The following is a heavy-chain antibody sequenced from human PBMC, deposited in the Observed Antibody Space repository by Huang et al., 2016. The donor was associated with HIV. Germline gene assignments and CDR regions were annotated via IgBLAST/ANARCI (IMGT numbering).Heavy chain of an antibody. CDR1: GYSFSSYW. Sequence: VQLVQSGAEVKKPGESLKISCKGSGYSFSSYWIAWVRQMPGNGLEWMGIIFPGDSDTTYSPSFEGQVTISADKSIGTAYLQWSSLKASDTAMYYCARRVSSSSGYFDYWGQGSLVTVSS. CDR2: IFPGDSDT. D-gene: IGHD6-6*01. CDR3: ARRVSSSSGYFDY. V-gene: IGHV5-51*01. J-gene: IGHJ4*02.